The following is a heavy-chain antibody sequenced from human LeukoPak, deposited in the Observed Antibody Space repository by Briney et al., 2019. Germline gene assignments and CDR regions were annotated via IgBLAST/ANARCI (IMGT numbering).Heavy chain of an antibody. CDR2: ISGSGGST. CDR1: GFTFSSYA. CDR3: AKNYDILTGQFYYYYGMDV. J-gene: IGHJ6*02. Sequence: PGGSLRLSCAVSGFTFSSYAMTWVRQAPGKGLEWVSAISGSGGSTYYADSVKGRFTISRDNSKNTLNLQMNSLRAEDTAVYYCAKNYDILTGQFYYYYGMDVWGQGTTVTVSS. D-gene: IGHD3-9*01. V-gene: IGHV3-23*01.